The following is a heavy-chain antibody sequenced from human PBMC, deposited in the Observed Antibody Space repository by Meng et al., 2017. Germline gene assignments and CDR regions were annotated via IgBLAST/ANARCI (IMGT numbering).Heavy chain of an antibody. D-gene: IGHD6-13*01. J-gene: IGHJ5*02. V-gene: IGHV4-39*06. CDR3: ARDVYKQQLVKPHNWFDP. CDR1: GGSISSSSYY. CDR2: IYYSGST. Sequence: SETLSLTCTVSGGSISSSSYYWGWIRQPPGKGLEWIGSIYYSGSTYYNPSLKSRVTMSVDTSKNQFALKLSSVTAADTAVYYCARDVYKQQLVKPHNWFDPWGQGTLVTVSS.